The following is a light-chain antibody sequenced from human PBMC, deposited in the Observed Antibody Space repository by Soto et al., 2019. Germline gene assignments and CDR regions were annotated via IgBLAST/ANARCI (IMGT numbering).Light chain of an antibody. Sequence: DIEMTQSPSTLSASVGDRVTITCRASQSISSWLAWYQQKPGKAPKLLIYKASSLESGVPSRFSGSGSGTEFTLTISSLQPDDFETYYCQGYNSYSRTFGQGTKLEIK. CDR3: QGYNSYSRT. J-gene: IGKJ2*01. V-gene: IGKV1-5*03. CDR2: KAS. CDR1: QSISSW.